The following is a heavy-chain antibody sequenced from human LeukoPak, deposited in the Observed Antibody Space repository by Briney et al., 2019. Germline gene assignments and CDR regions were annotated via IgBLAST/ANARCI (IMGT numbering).Heavy chain of an antibody. V-gene: IGHV4-34*01. J-gene: IGHJ1*01. CDR1: GGSFSGYY. CDR3: ARPTTVTTHYFQH. CDR2: INHSGST. Sequence: SETLSLTCAVSGGSFSGYYWSWIRQPPGKGLEWIGEINHSGSTNYNPSLKSRVTISVDTSKNQFSLKLNSVTAADTAVYYCARPTTVTTHYFQHWGQGTLATVSS. D-gene: IGHD4-17*01.